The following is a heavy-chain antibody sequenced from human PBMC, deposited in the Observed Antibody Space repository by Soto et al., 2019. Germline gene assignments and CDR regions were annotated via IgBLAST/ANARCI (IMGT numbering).Heavy chain of an antibody. Sequence: GGSLRLSCAASDFIFSTYGMHWVRQAPGKGLEWAAVIWHDGSSIYYADSVKGRFTISRDNAKNSLYLQMNSLRAEDTAVYYCAAGYSSGWYGFDYWGQGIPVTVSS. J-gene: IGHJ4*02. CDR1: DFIFSTYG. D-gene: IGHD6-19*01. V-gene: IGHV3-33*01. CDR3: AAGYSSGWYGFDY. CDR2: IWHDGSSI.